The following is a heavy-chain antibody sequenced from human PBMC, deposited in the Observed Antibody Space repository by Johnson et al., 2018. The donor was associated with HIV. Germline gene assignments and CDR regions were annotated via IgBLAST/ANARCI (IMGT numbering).Heavy chain of an antibody. D-gene: IGHD1-26*01. J-gene: IGHJ3*02. CDR1: GFTFITYW. CDR3: AKGMWGHDAFDI. Sequence: EKLVESGGGLVQPGGSLRLSCAASGFTFITYWMSWVRQAPGKGLEWVANIKQDGSEKYYVGSVKGRFTISRDNAKNSLYLQMNSLRAEDTAVYYCAKGMWGHDAFDIWGQGTMVTVSS. V-gene: IGHV3-7*01. CDR2: IKQDGSEK.